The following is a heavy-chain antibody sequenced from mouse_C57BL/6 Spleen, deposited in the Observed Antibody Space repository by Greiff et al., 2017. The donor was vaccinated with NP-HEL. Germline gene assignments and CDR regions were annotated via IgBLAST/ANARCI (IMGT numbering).Heavy chain of an antibody. CDR2: IYPGDGDT. Sequence: QVQLQQSGPELVKPGASVKISCKASGYAFSSSWMNWVKQRPGKGLEWIGRIYPGDGDTNYNGKFKGKATLTADKSSSTAYMQLSSLTSEDSAVYFCAPSITTVVADWYFDVWGTGTTVTVSS. V-gene: IGHV1-82*01. CDR1: GYAFSSSW. D-gene: IGHD1-1*01. CDR3: APSITTVVADWYFDV. J-gene: IGHJ1*03.